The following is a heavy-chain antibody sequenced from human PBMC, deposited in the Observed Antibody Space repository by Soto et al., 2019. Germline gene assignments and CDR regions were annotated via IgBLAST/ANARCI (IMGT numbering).Heavy chain of an antibody. D-gene: IGHD3-22*01. V-gene: IGHV3-30*18. J-gene: IGHJ4*02. CDR2: ISYDGSNK. CDR1: GFTFSSYG. Sequence: GGSLRLSCAASGFTFSSYGMHWVRQAPGKGLEWVAVISYDGSNKYYADSVKGRFTISRDNSKNTLYLQMNSLRAEDTAVYYCAKDQQYDYYDSSGYGNYFDYWGQGTLVTVSS. CDR3: AKDQQYDYYDSSGYGNYFDY.